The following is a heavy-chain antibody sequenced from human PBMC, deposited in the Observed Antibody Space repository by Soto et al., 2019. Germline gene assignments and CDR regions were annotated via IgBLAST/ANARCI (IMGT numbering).Heavy chain of an antibody. J-gene: IGHJ4*02. Sequence: GGSLRLSCAASGFTFDDYAMHWVRQAPGKGLEWVSGISWNSGSIGYADSVKGRFTISRDNAKNSLYLQMNSLRAEDTALYYCAKGSLYSSSPPYYFDYWGQGTLVTVSS. CDR3: AKGSLYSSSPPYYFDY. CDR1: GFTFDDYA. CDR2: ISWNSGSI. V-gene: IGHV3-9*01. D-gene: IGHD6-6*01.